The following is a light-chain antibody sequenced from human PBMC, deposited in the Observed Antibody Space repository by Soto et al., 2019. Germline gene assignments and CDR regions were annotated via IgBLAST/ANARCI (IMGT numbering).Light chain of an antibody. CDR1: RSDVGGYNY. V-gene: IGLV2-14*01. CDR3: SSYTRSSTYV. CDR2: EVS. Sequence: QSVLTQPASVSGSPGQSITISCTGTRSDVGGYNYVSWYQQHPGKAPKLMIFEVSNRPSGVYNRFSGSKSGNTASLTISGLQAEDEADYYCSSYTRSSTYVFGTGTKLTVL. J-gene: IGLJ1*01.